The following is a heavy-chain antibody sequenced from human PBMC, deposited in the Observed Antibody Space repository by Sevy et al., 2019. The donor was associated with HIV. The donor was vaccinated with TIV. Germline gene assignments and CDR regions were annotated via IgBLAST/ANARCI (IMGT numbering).Heavy chain of an antibody. CDR3: ASPGGYRYGSLLDY. CDR2: INPDSGDT. CDR1: GHTFTDYF. D-gene: IGHD5-18*01. V-gene: IGHV1-2*02. Sequence: ASVKVSCKASGHTFTDYFMHWVRQAPGQGLEWMGWINPDSGDTKYAQKFHGRVTLTRDTSISTAYMELSRLTSDDTAVYYCASPGGYRYGSLLDYWGQGTLVTVSS. J-gene: IGHJ4*02.